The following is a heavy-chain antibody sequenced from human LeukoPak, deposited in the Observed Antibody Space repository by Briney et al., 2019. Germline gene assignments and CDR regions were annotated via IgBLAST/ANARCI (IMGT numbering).Heavy chain of an antibody. J-gene: IGHJ2*01. V-gene: IGHV3-13*01. CDR1: GFTFGSYD. Sequence: GGSLRLSCAASGFTFGSYDIHWVRQATGKGLEWVSGIGTAGEIYYPGSVKGRFTISRENAKNSLYLQMNSLRAGDTAVYYCARAAYSSTWYSRYFDLWGRGTLVTVSS. CDR2: IGTAGEI. D-gene: IGHD6-13*01. CDR3: ARAAYSSTWYSRYFDL.